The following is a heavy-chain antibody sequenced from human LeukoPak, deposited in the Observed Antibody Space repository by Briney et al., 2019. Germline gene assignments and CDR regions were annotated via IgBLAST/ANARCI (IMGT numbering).Heavy chain of an antibody. Sequence: GGSLRLSCAASGFSFSTYSMNWVRQAPGKGLEWISYISNGGHTTYYAESVKGRFTISRGNAWNSLYLQMNSLRGEDTAVYYCARRITISGLGYYMDVWGKGTTVIVSS. CDR3: ARRITISGLGYYMDV. J-gene: IGHJ6*04. V-gene: IGHV3-48*01. CDR1: GFSFSTYS. D-gene: IGHD3-3*01. CDR2: ISNGGHTT.